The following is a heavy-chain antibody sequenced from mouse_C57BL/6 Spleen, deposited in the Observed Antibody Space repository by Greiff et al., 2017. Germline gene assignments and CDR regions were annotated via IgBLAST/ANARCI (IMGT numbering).Heavy chain of an antibody. J-gene: IGHJ2*01. CDR2: ISPGSGST. V-gene: IGHV1-55*01. CDR3: ARVTTVVAPFDD. D-gene: IGHD1-1*01. CDR1: GYTFTSYW. Sequence: QVQLQQPGAELVKPGASVKMSCKASGYTFTSYWIPWVKPRPGPGLVWIGDISPGSGSTNYNEKFKGKATLTVDPSSSTAYMQLSSLTSEDSAVYYCARVTTVVAPFDDWGQGTTLTVSS.